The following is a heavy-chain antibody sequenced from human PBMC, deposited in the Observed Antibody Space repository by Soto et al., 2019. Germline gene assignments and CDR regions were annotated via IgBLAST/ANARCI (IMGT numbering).Heavy chain of an antibody. Sequence: XETLSLTCTVSGGSISSYYWSWIRQPAGKGLDWIGRIYTSGSTNYNPSLKSRVTMSVDTSKNQFSLKLSSVTAADTAVYYCARVGPESLSFDYWGQGTLVTVSS. D-gene: IGHD3-16*01. V-gene: IGHV4-4*07. J-gene: IGHJ4*02. CDR2: IYTSGST. CDR3: ARVGPESLSFDY. CDR1: GGSISSYY.